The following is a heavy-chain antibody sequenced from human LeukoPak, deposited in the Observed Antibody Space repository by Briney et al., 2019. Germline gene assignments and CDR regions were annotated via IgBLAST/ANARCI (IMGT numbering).Heavy chain of an antibody. J-gene: IGHJ4*02. CDR3: ARKGRPAYCGGDCYTFDY. D-gene: IGHD2-21*02. V-gene: IGHV4-38-2*02. CDR2: IYHSGST. Sequence: SETLSLTCTVSGYSISSGYYWGWIRQPPGKGLEWIGSIYHSGSTNYNPSLKSRVTISVDTSKNQFSLKLSSVTAADTAVYYCARKGRPAYCGGDCYTFDYWGQGTLVTVSS. CDR1: GYSISSGYY.